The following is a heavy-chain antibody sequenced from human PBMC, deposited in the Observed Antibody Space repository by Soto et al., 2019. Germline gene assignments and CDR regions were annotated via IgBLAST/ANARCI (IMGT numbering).Heavy chain of an antibody. CDR3: ARAYDSSGYYLLDGTFDI. J-gene: IGHJ3*02. CDR2: INHSGST. D-gene: IGHD3-22*01. V-gene: IGHV4-34*01. CDR1: GGSFSGYY. Sequence: SETLSLTCAVYGGSFSGYYWSWIRQPPGEGLEWIGEINHSGSTNYNPSLKSRVTISVDTSKNQFSLKLSSVTAADTAVYYCARAYDSSGYYLLDGTFDIWGQGTMVTV.